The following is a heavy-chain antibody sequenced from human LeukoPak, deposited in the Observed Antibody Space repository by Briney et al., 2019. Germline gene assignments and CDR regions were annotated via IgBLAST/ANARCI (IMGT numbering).Heavy chain of an antibody. CDR2: TKRDGSAE. CDR1: GFSFRNYW. CDR3: ARDGGLHTNFDY. Sequence: GGSLRLSCAASGFSFRNYWMGWVRQAPRKGLGWVANTKRDGSAEYYADSVRGRFSTSRDNANNLLYLQMNSLRAEDTAVYYCARDGGLHTNFDYWGQGTLVTVSS. D-gene: IGHD2-15*01. J-gene: IGHJ4*02. V-gene: IGHV3-7*01.